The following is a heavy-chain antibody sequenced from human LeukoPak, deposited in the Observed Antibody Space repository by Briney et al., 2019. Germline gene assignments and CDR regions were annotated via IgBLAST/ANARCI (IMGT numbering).Heavy chain of an antibody. CDR2: ISGSGGST. J-gene: IGHJ4*02. Sequence: GGSLRLSCAASGFTFSSYAMSWVRQASGKGLEWVSAISGSGGSTYYADSVKGRFTISRDNSKNTLYLQMNSLRAEDTAVYYCAKLDTFGWREGLFDYWGQGTLVTVSS. CDR3: AKLDTFGWREGLFDY. D-gene: IGHD6-19*01. CDR1: GFTFSSYA. V-gene: IGHV3-23*01.